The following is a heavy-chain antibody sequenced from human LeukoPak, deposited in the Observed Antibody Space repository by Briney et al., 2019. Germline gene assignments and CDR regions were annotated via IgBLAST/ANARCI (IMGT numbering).Heavy chain of an antibody. Sequence: GASVKVSCKASGGTFNRYAISWVRQAPGQGLEWMGGIIPIFATANYAQKFEGRVTITADKSTSTAYMELSSLRSEDTAVYYCASSVGRSAFDIWGQGTMVTVSS. CDR1: GGTFNRYA. CDR2: IIPIFATA. D-gene: IGHD4-23*01. J-gene: IGHJ3*02. CDR3: ASSVGRSAFDI. V-gene: IGHV1-69*06.